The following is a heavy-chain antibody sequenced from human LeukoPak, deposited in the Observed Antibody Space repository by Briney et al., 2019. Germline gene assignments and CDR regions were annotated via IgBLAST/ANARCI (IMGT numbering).Heavy chain of an antibody. CDR1: GYTFTSYD. CDR2: MNPNSGNT. CDR3: TRGFRRITMVRGVIWPDY. V-gene: IGHV1-8*01. D-gene: IGHD3-10*01. Sequence: ASVKVSCKASGYTFTSYDINWVRQATGQGLEWMGWMNPNSGNTGYAQKFQGRVTMTRNTSISTAYMELSSLRSEDTAVYYCTRGFRRITMVRGVIWPDYWGQGTLVTVSS. J-gene: IGHJ4*02.